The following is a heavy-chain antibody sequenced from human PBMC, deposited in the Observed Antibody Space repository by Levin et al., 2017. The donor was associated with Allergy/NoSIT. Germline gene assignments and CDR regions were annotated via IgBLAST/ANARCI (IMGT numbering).Heavy chain of an antibody. Sequence: SETLSLTCTVSGGSFITSSYFWAWIRRPPGKGLDWLESIYYSGTTYYNPSLKSRLTISIDTSTNQFSLKLRSVTAADTAVYYCARHTALLWFEELVFDSWGQGNLVAVSS. J-gene: IGHJ4*02. CDR3: ARHTALLWFEELVFDS. CDR1: GGSFITSSYF. V-gene: IGHV4-39*01. D-gene: IGHD3-10*01. CDR2: IYYSGTT.